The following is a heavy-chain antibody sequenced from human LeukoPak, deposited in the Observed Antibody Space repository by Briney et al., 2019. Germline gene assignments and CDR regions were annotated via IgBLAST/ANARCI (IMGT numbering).Heavy chain of an antibody. CDR3: ARASSEIGGYYPENFRQ. CDR1: GFTFSAYW. Sequence: GGSLRLSCAASGFTFSAYWMHWVRQAPGKGLVWVSRIKSDGSTNYADSVKGRFTISRDDAKNTVSLQMNSLRPEDTGVYYCARASSEIGGYYPENFRQWG. J-gene: IGHJ6*01. D-gene: IGHD3-22*01. CDR2: IKSDGST. V-gene: IGHV3-74*01.